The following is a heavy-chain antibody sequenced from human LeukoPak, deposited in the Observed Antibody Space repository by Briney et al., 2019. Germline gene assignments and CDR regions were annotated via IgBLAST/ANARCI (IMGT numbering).Heavy chain of an antibody. CDR1: GYTFTSYG. J-gene: IGHJ4*02. Sequence: GASVRVSCKASGYTFTSYGMSWVRQAPGQGLEWMGWISAYNGNTNYAQKLQGRVTMTTDTSTSTAYMELRSLRSDDTAVYYCARDSHSGSDLDYWGQGTLVTVSS. CDR2: ISAYNGNT. D-gene: IGHD1-26*01. CDR3: ARDSHSGSDLDY. V-gene: IGHV1-18*01.